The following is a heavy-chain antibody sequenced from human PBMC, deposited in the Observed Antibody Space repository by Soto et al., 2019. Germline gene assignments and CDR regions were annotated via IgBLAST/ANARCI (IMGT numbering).Heavy chain of an antibody. CDR1: GFTFSSYA. D-gene: IGHD3-3*01. Sequence: PGGSLRLACAASGFTFSSYAMSWVRQAPGKGLEWVSAISGSGGSTYYADSVKGRFTISRDNSKNTLYLQMSSLRAEDTAVYYCVNHVFGVVNYYYGMDGWGQGNTVTFSS. CDR2: ISGSGGST. V-gene: IGHV3-23*01. J-gene: IGHJ6*02. CDR3: VNHVFGVVNYYYGMDG.